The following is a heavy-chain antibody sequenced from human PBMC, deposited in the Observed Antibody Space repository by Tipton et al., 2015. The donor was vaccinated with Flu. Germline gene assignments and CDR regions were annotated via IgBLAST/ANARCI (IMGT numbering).Heavy chain of an antibody. J-gene: IGHJ4*02. V-gene: IGHV3-9*01. CDR2: ISGSSGRI. D-gene: IGHD6-19*01. CDR3: ARDYRSPYTYFDN. Sequence: SLRLSCAAHGFTFEDHGMHWVRQVPGKGLQWVSGISGSSGRIGYADSVKGRFTISTDNAKNSLYLQMNSLRLEDTALYYCARDYRSPYTYFDNWGQGTLVTVAS. CDR1: GFTFEDHG.